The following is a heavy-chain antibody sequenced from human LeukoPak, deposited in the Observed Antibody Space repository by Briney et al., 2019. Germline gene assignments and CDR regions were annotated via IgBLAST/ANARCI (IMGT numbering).Heavy chain of an antibody. CDR2: IKEDGSEK. J-gene: IGHJ5*02. Sequence: GGSLRLSCAASGFTFSGYWMSWVRQAPGKGLECVANIKEDGSEKFYVDSVKGQFTISRDNAENSLFLQMNSLRAEDTAVYYCGRGHYGDYAWGQGTLVTVSS. D-gene: IGHD4-17*01. V-gene: IGHV3-7*01. CDR1: GFTFSGYW. CDR3: GRGHYGDYA.